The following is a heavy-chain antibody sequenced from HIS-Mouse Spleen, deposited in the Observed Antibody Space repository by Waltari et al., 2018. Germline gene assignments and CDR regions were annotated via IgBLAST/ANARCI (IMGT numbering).Heavy chain of an antibody. CDR2: IYYSGST. Sequence: QLQLQESGPGLVKPSETLSLTCTVSGGSISSSSYYWGWIRQPPGKGLAGIGSIYYSGSTYYNTSLKSRVTISVDTSKNQFSLKLSSVTAADTAVYYCAREIPYSSSWYDWYFDLWGRGTLVTVSS. V-gene: IGHV4-39*07. D-gene: IGHD6-13*01. J-gene: IGHJ2*01. CDR3: AREIPYSSSWYDWYFDL. CDR1: GGSISSSSYY.